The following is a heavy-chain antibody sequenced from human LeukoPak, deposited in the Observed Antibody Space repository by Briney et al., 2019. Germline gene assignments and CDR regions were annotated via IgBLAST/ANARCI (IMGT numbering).Heavy chain of an antibody. D-gene: IGHD5-24*01. CDR3: ARENGDGYKGFDP. Sequence: SETLSLTCTISGGSISSYYWSWIRQPPGKGLEWIGYIYYSGSTNYNPSLKSRVTISVDTSKNQFSLKLSSVTAADTAVYYCARENGDGYKGFDPWGQGTLVTVSS. J-gene: IGHJ5*02. CDR1: GGSISSYY. V-gene: IGHV4-59*01. CDR2: IYYSGST.